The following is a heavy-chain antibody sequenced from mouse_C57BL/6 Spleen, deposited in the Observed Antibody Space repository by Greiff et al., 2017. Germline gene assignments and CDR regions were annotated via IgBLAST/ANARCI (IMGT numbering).Heavy chain of an antibody. CDR3: ARGVHYGSSVSYWYFDV. CDR2: INPNNGGT. J-gene: IGHJ1*03. V-gene: IGHV1-26*01. CDR1: GYTFTDYY. Sequence: VQLQQSGPELVKPGASVKISCKASGYTFTDYYMNWVKQSHGKSLEWIGDINPNNGGTSYNQKFKGKATLTVDKSSSTAYMELRSLTSEDSAVYYCARGVHYGSSVSYWYFDVWGTGTTVTVSS. D-gene: IGHD1-1*01.